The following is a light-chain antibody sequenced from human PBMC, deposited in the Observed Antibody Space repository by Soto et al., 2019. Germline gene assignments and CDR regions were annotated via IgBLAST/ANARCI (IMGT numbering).Light chain of an antibody. V-gene: IGKV3-20*01. CDR3: QQYGSSPLT. CDR1: QSVSSN. Sequence: EIGMTQSPATLSVTPGERATLSCRASQSVSSNLAWYQQKPGQAPRLLIYGASTRATGIPDRFSGSGSGTDFTLTISRLEPEDFAVYYCQQYGSSPLTFGQGTRLEI. J-gene: IGKJ5*01. CDR2: GAS.